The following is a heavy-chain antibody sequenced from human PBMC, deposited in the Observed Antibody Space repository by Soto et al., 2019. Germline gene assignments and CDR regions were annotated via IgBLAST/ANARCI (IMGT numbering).Heavy chain of an antibody. V-gene: IGHV4-34*01. CDR1: GGSFSGYY. CDR2: INHSGST. D-gene: IGHD3-9*01. CDR3: ARSHVLRYFDWLFLFGY. Sequence: SETLSLTCAVYGGSFSGYYWSWIRQPPGKGLEWIGEINHSGSTNYNPSLKSRVTISVDTSKNQFSPKLSSVTAADTAVYYCARSHVLRYFDWLFLFGYWGQGTLVTVSS. J-gene: IGHJ4*02.